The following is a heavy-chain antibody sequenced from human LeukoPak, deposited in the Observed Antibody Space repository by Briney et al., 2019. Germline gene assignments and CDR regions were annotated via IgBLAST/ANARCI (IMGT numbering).Heavy chain of an antibody. CDR1: GFTFSSYA. V-gene: IGHV3-23*01. CDR2: ISGSGSNT. CDR3: TTGGIAVAAFDY. D-gene: IGHD6-19*01. J-gene: IGHJ4*02. Sequence: GGSLRLSCAASGFTFSSYAMTWVRQAPGKGLEWVSVISGSGSNTDYADSVKGRFTISRDDSKNTLYLQMNSPKTEDTAVYYCTTGGIAVAAFDYWGQGTLVTVSS.